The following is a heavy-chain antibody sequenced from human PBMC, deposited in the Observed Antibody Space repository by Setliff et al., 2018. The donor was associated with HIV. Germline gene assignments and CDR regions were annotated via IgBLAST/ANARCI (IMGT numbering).Heavy chain of an antibody. V-gene: IGHV4-61*09. CDR2: IYTSGST. D-gene: IGHD6-19*01. J-gene: IGHJ5*02. CDR3: ASRPYSSGWYWFDP. CDR1: GGSIRSGSYY. Sequence: LSLTCTVSGGSIRSGSYYWSWIRQPAGKGLEWIGHIYTSGSTNYNPSLKSRVTISVDTSKNQFSLKLSSVTAADTAVYYCASRPYSSGWYWFDPWGQGTLVTVSS.